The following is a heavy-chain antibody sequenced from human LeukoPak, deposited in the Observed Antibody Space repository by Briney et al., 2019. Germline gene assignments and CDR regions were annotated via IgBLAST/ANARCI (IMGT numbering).Heavy chain of an antibody. CDR2: IYHSGST. CDR3: ARGWHLYSKQGFDY. V-gene: IGHV4-38-2*01. J-gene: IGHJ4*02. Sequence: PSETLSLTCAVSGYSISSGYYWGWIRQPPGKGLEWIGSIYHSGSTYYNPSLKSRVTISVDTSKNQFSLKLSSVTAADTAVYYCARGWHLYSKQGFDYWGQGTLVTVSS. CDR1: GYSISSGYY. D-gene: IGHD4-11*01.